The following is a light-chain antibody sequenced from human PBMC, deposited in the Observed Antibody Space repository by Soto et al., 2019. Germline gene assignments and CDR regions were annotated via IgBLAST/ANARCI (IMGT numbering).Light chain of an antibody. V-gene: IGKV3D-15*01. J-gene: IGKJ4*01. CDR1: QSVSSN. Sequence: EIVMTQSQATPSVSPGERATLSCRASQSVSSNLAWYQQKPGQAPRLLIYGASTRATGIPARFSGSGSGTEFTLTISSLQAEDFAVYYCQQDNNWPPLNFGVGTKVEIK. CDR2: GAS. CDR3: QQDNNWPPLN.